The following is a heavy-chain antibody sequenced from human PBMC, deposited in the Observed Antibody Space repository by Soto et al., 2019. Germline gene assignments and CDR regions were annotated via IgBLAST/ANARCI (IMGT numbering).Heavy chain of an antibody. D-gene: IGHD3-10*02. J-gene: IGHJ6*02. CDR3: ARDPLSSFAIDV. CDR1: GGTFNSYG. V-gene: IGHV1-69*13. Sequence: ASVKVSCKASGGTFNSYGISWVRQAPGQGLDWMGKIIPTFGRTNYAQKFQGRLTISADDSTSTAYMELTSLESDDTAVYYCARDPLSSFAIDVWGQGTTVTVSS. CDR2: IIPTFGRT.